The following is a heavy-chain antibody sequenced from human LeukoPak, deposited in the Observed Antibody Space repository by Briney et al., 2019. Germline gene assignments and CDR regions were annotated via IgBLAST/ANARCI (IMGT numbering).Heavy chain of an antibody. V-gene: IGHV3-48*01. Sequence: GGSLRLSCAASGFTFSNFEMNWVRQIPGKGLERLSFITRSSRIIYYADSVKGRFTISRDNANNSLHLQMNSLRPEDTGVYYCAVVTTLHIAVRPGDNYMDVWGRGTTVTVSS. CDR1: GFTFSNFE. CDR3: AVVTTLHIAVRPGDNYMDV. J-gene: IGHJ6*03. CDR2: ITRSSRII. D-gene: IGHD3-10*01.